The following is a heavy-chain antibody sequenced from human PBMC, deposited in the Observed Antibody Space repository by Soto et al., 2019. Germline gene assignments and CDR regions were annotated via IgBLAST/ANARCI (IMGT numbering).Heavy chain of an antibody. Sequence: GGSLRLSCAASGFTFSSYDMHWVRQATGKGLEWVSAIGTAGDTYYPGSVRGRFTISRENAKNSLYLQMNSLRAEDTAVYYCARVRYSSGWYYFDYWGQGTLVTVSS. D-gene: IGHD6-19*01. V-gene: IGHV3-13*01. CDR1: GFTFSSYD. J-gene: IGHJ4*02. CDR3: ARVRYSSGWYYFDY. CDR2: IGTAGDT.